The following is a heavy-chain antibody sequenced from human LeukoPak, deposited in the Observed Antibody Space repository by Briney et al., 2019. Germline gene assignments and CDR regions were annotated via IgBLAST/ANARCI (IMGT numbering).Heavy chain of an antibody. Sequence: GGSLRLSCAASGFTFSSYSMNWVRQAPGKGLEWVSSISSSSSYIYYADSVKGRFTISRDNAKYSLYLQMNSLRAEDTAVYYCARVASWSGYYLRYYYGMDVWGQGITVTVSS. D-gene: IGHD3-3*01. CDR2: ISSSSSYI. CDR3: ARVASWSGYYLRYYYGMDV. CDR1: GFTFSSYS. V-gene: IGHV3-21*01. J-gene: IGHJ6*02.